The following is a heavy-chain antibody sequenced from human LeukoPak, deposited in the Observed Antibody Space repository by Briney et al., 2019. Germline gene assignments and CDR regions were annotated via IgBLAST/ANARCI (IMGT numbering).Heavy chain of an antibody. CDR2: IYPDDSDI. D-gene: IGHD3-22*01. Sequence: GESLKISCKGSGYRFSDYWIGWVRQMPGKGLGWMGIIYPDDSDIRYSPSFQGQVTFSADKSISTAYLQWSSLKASDTAMYYCAKYYYDRSVGPFDYWGQGTLVTVSS. CDR1: GYRFSDYW. CDR3: AKYYYDRSVGPFDY. V-gene: IGHV5-51*01. J-gene: IGHJ4*02.